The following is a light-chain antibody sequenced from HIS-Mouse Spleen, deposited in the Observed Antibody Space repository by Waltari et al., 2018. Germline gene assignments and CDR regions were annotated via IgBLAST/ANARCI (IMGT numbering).Light chain of an antibody. J-gene: IGKJ4*01. V-gene: IGKV3-11*01. CDR1: QSVSSY. CDR2: DAS. CDR3: QQRSNWPLT. Sequence: EIVLTQSPATLSLSPGERATLSCRARQSVSSYLAWYQQKPGQAPRLFIYDASNRATGIPARFSGSASGTDFTLTISSLEPEDFAVYYCQQRSNWPLTFGGGTKVEIK.